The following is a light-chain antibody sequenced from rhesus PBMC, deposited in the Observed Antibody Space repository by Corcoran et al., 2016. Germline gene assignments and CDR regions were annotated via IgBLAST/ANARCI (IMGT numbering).Light chain of an antibody. CDR3: QHGYSLFT. J-gene: IGKJ3*01. Sequence: QSPSSLSASVGDRVTITCRASQGISNNIAWYQQKPGKVLKLLIYKASTLQSVIPSRFSGRGSGTDFTLPISSLQPEDFATYYCQHGYSLFTFGPGTKLDIK. CDR2: KAS. CDR1: QGISNN. V-gene: IGKV1-25*01.